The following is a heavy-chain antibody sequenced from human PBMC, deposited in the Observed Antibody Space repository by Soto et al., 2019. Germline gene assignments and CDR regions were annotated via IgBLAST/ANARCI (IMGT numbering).Heavy chain of an antibody. V-gene: IGHV1-69*01. CDR1: GGTFSSYA. CDR3: ARTHQRYCSSTSCYFDY. D-gene: IGHD2-2*01. CDR2: IIPIFGTA. Sequence: QVQLVQSGAEVKKPGSSVKVSCKASGGTFSSYAISWVRQAPGQGLEWMGGIIPIFGTANYAQKFQGRVTINADESTSTDYMELSSLSSEDTAVYYCARTHQRYCSSTSCYFDYWGQGTLVNVSS. J-gene: IGHJ4*02.